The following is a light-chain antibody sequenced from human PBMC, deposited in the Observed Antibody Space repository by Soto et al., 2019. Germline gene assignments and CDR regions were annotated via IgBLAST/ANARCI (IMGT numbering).Light chain of an antibody. CDR3: QTWGTGIRV. V-gene: IGLV4-69*01. CDR2: LNSDGSH. J-gene: IGLJ2*01. CDR1: SGHSSYA. Sequence: QLVLTQSPSASASLGASVKLTCTLSSGHSSYAIAWHQQQPEKGPRYLMKLNSDGSHSKGDAIPDRFSGSSSGAERYLTISSLQYEDEADYYCQTWGTGIRVFGGGTKVTVL.